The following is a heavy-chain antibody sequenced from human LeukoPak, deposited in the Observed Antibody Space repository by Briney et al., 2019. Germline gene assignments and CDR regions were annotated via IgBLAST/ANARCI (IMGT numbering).Heavy chain of an antibody. CDR3: ARVQAVGVPVAIDAYCSYGMDV. J-gene: IGHJ6*02. V-gene: IGHV1-2*02. Sequence: ASVRVSCKASGYTFTVYYMHWVRHAPGQGLEWVGWINPNSGGTNYTQKFQGRVTMTRDTSISPAYMELRSLRSEDTAVYYCARVQAVGVPVAIDAYCSYGMDVWGQGTAVTVSS. D-gene: IGHD2-15*01. CDR1: GYTFTVYY. CDR2: INPNSGGT.